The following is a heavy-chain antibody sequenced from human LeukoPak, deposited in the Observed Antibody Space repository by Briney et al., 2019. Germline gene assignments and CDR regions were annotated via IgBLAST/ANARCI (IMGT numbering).Heavy chain of an antibody. CDR1: GFTFSSYA. Sequence: GGSLRLSCAASGFTFSSYAMSWVRQAPGKGLEWVSAISGSGGSTYYADSVKGRFTISRDNSKNTLYLRMNSLRTEDTAVYYCARSLAGTTLPFDYWGQGTLVTVSS. J-gene: IGHJ4*02. CDR3: ARSLAGTTLPFDY. V-gene: IGHV3-23*01. D-gene: IGHD1-7*01. CDR2: ISGSGGST.